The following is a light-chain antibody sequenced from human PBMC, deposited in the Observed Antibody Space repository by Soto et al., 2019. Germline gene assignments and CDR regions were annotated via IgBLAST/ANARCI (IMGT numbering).Light chain of an antibody. CDR3: SSYTSSSTVV. J-gene: IGLJ2*01. Sequence: QSALTQPASVSGSPGQSITISCTGTSSDVGGYNYVSWYQQHPGQAPKLMIYDVSNRPSELSNRFSGSKSGNTASLTISGLQAEDEADYYCSSYTSSSTVVFGGGTKLTVL. V-gene: IGLV2-14*01. CDR1: SSDVGGYNY. CDR2: DVS.